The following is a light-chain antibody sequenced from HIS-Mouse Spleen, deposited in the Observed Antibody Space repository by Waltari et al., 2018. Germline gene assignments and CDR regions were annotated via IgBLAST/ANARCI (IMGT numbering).Light chain of an antibody. Sequence: QSALTQPPSASGSPGQSVTISCTGTSSDVGGYNYVSWYQQHPGKAPKLIIYDVSKRPSGVPDRSSGSKSGNTASLTVSGLQAEDEADYYCSSYAGSNNYVFGTGTKVTVL. CDR3: SSYAGSNNYV. CDR1: SSDVGGYNY. J-gene: IGLJ1*01. CDR2: DVS. V-gene: IGLV2-8*01.